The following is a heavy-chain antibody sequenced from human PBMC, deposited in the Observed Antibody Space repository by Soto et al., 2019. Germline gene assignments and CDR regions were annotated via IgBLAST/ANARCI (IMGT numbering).Heavy chain of an antibody. CDR1: GFTFSSYA. Sequence: QVQLVDSGGGVVQPGRSLVLSCAASGFTFSSYAMHWVRQAPGKGLEWVAFISYDGSNKYYADSVKGRFTISRDNSQNTLFLQMYSLRTEDTAVYHCVRDFPSYYIDYWGQGTLVTVSS. CDR3: VRDFPSYYIDY. J-gene: IGHJ4*02. V-gene: IGHV3-30*04. CDR2: ISYDGSNK.